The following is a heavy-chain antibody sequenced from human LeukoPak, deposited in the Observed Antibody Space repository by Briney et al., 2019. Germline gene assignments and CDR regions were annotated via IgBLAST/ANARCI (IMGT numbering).Heavy chain of an antibody. Sequence: SETLSLTCTVSGGSISSYYWSWIRQPPGKGLEWIGYIYYSGSTNYNPSLKSRVTISVETSKNQFSLKLSSVTAADTAVYYCARAVGYSGYDLSGYFDYWGQGTLVTVSS. J-gene: IGHJ4*02. CDR3: ARAVGYSGYDLSGYFDY. CDR2: IYYSGST. D-gene: IGHD5-12*01. CDR1: GGSISSYY. V-gene: IGHV4-59*01.